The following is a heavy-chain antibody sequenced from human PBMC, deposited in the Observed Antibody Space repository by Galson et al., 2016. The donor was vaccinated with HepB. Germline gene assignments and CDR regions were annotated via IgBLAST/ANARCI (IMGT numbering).Heavy chain of an antibody. J-gene: IGHJ6*04. V-gene: IGHV3-30-3*01. CDR2: ISYDGNYK. CDR1: GFTFSSYW. D-gene: IGHD6-6*01. Sequence: SLRLSCAASGFTFSSYWMNWVRQAPGKGLEWVAVISYDGNYKYYADSVKGRFTIARDNSKNTLYLQMNSLRAEDTAVYYCARGLGSSRSAGGYYYYGMDVWGKGTTVTVSS. CDR3: ARGLGSSRSAGGYYYYGMDV.